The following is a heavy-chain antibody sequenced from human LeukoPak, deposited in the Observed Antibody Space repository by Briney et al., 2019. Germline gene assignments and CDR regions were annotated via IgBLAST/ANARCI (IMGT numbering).Heavy chain of an antibody. V-gene: IGHV3-23*01. Sequence: GGSLRLSCAASGFTFSSYAMSWVRQAPGKGLEWVSAISGSGGNTYYADSVKGRFTISRENSKNTLYLRMNSLRAEDTAVYYCTKVRPAGNDYWGQGTLVTVSS. J-gene: IGHJ4*02. CDR3: TKVRPAGNDY. D-gene: IGHD6-13*01. CDR2: ISGSGGNT. CDR1: GFTFSSYA.